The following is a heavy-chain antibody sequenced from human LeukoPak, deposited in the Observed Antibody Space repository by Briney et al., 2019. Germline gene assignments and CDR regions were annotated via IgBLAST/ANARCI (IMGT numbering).Heavy chain of an antibody. CDR1: GFTFSSNA. J-gene: IGHJ5*02. CDR3: ARGGSSSXYSNWFDP. D-gene: IGHD6-13*01. CDR2: ISYDGSNK. Sequence: PGGSLRLSCAASGFTFSSNAIHWVRQAPGKGLEWVAVISYDGSNKYYADSVKGRFTISRDNSKNTLYLQMNSLRAEDTAVYYCARGGSSSXYSNWFDPWGQGTLVTVSS. V-gene: IGHV3-30*04.